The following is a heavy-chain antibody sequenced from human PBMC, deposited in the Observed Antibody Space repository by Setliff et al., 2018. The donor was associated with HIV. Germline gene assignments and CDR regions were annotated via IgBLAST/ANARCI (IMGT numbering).Heavy chain of an antibody. CDR2: TSAYNGNT. Sequence: ASVKVSCKASGYTFTSYGISWVRQAPGQGLEWMGWTSAYNGNTNYAQKFQGRVTITAEKSTSTAYMELSSLRSEDTAVYYCAREDSGSYLGGAFDIWGQGTMVTVSS. V-gene: IGHV1-18*01. CDR1: GYTFTSYG. J-gene: IGHJ3*02. D-gene: IGHD1-26*01. CDR3: AREDSGSYLGGAFDI.